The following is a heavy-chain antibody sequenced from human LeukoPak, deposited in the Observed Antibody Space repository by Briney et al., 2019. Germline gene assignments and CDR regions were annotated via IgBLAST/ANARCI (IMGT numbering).Heavy chain of an antibody. D-gene: IGHD2-15*01. V-gene: IGHV3-73*01. CDR1: GFDFSGFY. CDR3: TRQDCSGGACSYVDY. Sequence: GGSLRLSCAASGFDFSGFYMHWVRQASGRGLEWVGLIRTKPTSYTTVYAASVKGRFSISRDDSKNTAYLQLNSLKAEDTAVYYCTRQDCSGGACSYVDYWGQGTLVTVSS. J-gene: IGHJ4*02. CDR2: IRTKPTSYTT.